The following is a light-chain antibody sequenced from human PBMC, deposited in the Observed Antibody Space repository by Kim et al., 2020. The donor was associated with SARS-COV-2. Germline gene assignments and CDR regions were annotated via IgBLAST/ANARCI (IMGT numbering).Light chain of an antibody. CDR1: RLGDKY. J-gene: IGLJ3*02. CDR3: QAWASATVV. CDR2: RDT. V-gene: IGLV3-1*01. Sequence: SYELTQPPSVSVSPGQTATISCSGERLGDKYVCWYQQRPGQSPVQVIYRDTQRPSGIPERFTASNSGNTATLTIRGTQAMDEADYYCQAWASATVVFGGGTQLTVL.